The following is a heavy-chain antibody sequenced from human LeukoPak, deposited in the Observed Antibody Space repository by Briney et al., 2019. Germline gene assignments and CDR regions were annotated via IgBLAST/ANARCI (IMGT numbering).Heavy chain of an antibody. V-gene: IGHV3-23*01. CDR3: AKAEDWYYYDSSGYWPFDY. CDR2: ISGSGGST. J-gene: IGHJ4*02. D-gene: IGHD3-22*01. Sequence: GGSLRLSCAASGFTFSSYAMSWVRQAPGKGLEWVSAISGSGGSTHYADSVKGRFTISRDNSKNTLYLQMNSLRAEDTAVYCCAKAEDWYYYDSSGYWPFDYWGQGTLVTVSS. CDR1: GFTFSSYA.